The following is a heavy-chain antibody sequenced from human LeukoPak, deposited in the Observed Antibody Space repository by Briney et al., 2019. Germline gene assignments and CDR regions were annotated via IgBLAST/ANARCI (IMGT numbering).Heavy chain of an antibody. D-gene: IGHD4-17*01. CDR1: GFTFDDYA. CDR3: AKSQQASTVTTYYFDY. J-gene: IGHJ4*02. V-gene: IGHV3-9*01. Sequence: GGSLRLSCAASGFTFDDYAMHWVRHAPGKGLEWVSGISWNSGSIGYADSVKGRFTISRDNAKNSLYLQMNSLRAEDTALYYCAKSQQASTVTTYYFDYWGQGTLVTVSS. CDR2: ISWNSGSI.